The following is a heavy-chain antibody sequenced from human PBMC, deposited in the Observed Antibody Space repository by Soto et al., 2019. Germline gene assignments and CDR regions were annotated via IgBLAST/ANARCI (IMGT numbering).Heavy chain of an antibody. D-gene: IGHD2-15*01. Sequence: PSETLSLTCTVSGGSISSYYWSWIRQPPGKGLEWIGYIYYSGSTNYNPSLKSRVTISVDTSKNQFSLTLSSVTAAATAVYYCARWGGGCSGGSCYSNWFDPWGQGTLVTVSS. J-gene: IGHJ5*02. CDR2: IYYSGST. CDR3: ARWGGGCSGGSCYSNWFDP. V-gene: IGHV4-59*01. CDR1: GGSISSYY.